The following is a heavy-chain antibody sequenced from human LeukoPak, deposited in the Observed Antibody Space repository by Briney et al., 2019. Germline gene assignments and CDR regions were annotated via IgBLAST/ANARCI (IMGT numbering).Heavy chain of an antibody. Sequence: GGSLRLSCAASGFTFSSYWMHWVRQAPGKGLVWVSRINSDGSSTSYADSVKGRFTISRDNAKNTLYLQMNSLRAEDTAVYYCARFCSSTSCFAITDAFDIWGQGTMVTVSS. J-gene: IGHJ3*02. D-gene: IGHD2-2*01. CDR3: ARFCSSTSCFAITDAFDI. V-gene: IGHV3-74*01. CDR2: INSDGSST. CDR1: GFTFSSYW.